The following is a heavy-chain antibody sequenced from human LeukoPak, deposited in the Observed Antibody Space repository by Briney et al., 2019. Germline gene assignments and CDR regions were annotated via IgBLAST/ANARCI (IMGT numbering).Heavy chain of an antibody. CDR2: IYYSGST. D-gene: IGHD2-8*02. V-gene: IGHV4-39*07. J-gene: IGHJ4*02. CDR3: ARRSGRPNTGIDY. CDR1: GGSISSSSYY. Sequence: SETVSLTCTVSGGSISSSSYYWGWIRQPPGKGLEWIGSIYYSGSTYYNPSLKSRVTISVATSKNQFSLRLTSVTAADTAVYYCARRSGRPNTGIDYWGQGTLVTVSS.